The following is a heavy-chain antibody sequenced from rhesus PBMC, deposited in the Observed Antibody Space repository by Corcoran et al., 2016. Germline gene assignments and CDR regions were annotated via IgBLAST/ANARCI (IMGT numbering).Heavy chain of an antibody. CDR1: GFSLTTSGMG. CDR2: IYWDDDK. V-gene: IGHV2-174*01. CDR3: ARCGVNTATRGFDV. J-gene: IGHJ5-1*01. D-gene: IGHD4-23*01. Sequence: QVTLKESGPALVKPTQTLTLTCTFSGFSLTTSGMGVGCIRQPPGKALEWLGLIYWDDDKRYNTSLKSRLTISKDTSKNQVVLTITNMDPVDTATYYCARCGVNTATRGFDVWGPGVLVTVSS.